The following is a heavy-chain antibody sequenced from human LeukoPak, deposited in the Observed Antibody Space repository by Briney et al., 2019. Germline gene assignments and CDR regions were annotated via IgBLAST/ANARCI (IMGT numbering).Heavy chain of an antibody. CDR1: GGTFSSYA. V-gene: IGHV1-69*13. CDR3: ARDLPYYYDATNNWFDP. D-gene: IGHD3-22*01. CDR2: IIPIFGTA. Sequence: VKVSCKASGGTFSSYAISWVRQAPGQGLEWMGRIIPIFGTANYAQKFQGRVAMTRDTSTSTVYMELSSLRSEDTAVYYCARDLPYYYDATNNWFDPWGQGTLVTVSS. J-gene: IGHJ5*02.